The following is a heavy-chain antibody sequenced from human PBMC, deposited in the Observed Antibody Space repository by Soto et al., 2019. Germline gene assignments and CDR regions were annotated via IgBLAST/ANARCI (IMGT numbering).Heavy chain of an antibody. V-gene: IGHV3-30-3*01. Sequence: QVQLVESGGGMVQPGRSLRLSCAASGFPFSTYTLHWVRQAPGKGLEWVAVMSFDGNNKYYADSVKGRFTISRDNSKNTLYLQLNSLRAEDTAVYYCARDPYTLYYFDYWGQGTLVTVSS. CDR3: ARDPYTLYYFDY. CDR1: GFPFSTYT. D-gene: IGHD2-2*02. CDR2: MSFDGNNK. J-gene: IGHJ4*02.